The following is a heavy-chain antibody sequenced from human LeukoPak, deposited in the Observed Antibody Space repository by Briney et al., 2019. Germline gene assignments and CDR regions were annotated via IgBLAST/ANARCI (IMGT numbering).Heavy chain of an antibody. CDR1: GFTFSDYY. V-gene: IGHV3-11*01. Sequence: GGSVTLSRAASGFTFSDYYMSWIRQAPGRGLEWVSYISSSGSTIYYADSVKGRFTISRDNAKNSLYLQMNSLRAEDTAVYYCAREELDTIAPWGQGTLVTVSS. D-gene: IGHD5-12*01. CDR2: ISSSGSTI. CDR3: AREELDTIAP. J-gene: IGHJ5*02.